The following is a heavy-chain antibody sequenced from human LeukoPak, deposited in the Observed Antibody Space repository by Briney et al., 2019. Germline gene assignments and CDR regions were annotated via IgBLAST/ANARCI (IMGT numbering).Heavy chain of an antibody. D-gene: IGHD4-11*01. CDR3: ARDRADYPRMVWFDP. J-gene: IGHJ5*02. CDR2: IYYSGST. CDR1: GGSFSGYY. V-gene: IGHV4-31*11. Sequence: PSETLSLTCAVYGGSFSGYYWSWIRQHPGKGLEWIGYIYYSGSTYYNPSLKSRVTISVDTSKNQFSLKLSSVTAADTAVYYCARDRADYPRMVWFDPWGQGTLVTVSS.